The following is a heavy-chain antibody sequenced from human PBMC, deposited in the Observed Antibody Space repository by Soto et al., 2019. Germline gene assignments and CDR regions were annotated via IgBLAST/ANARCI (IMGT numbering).Heavy chain of an antibody. CDR2: ISSSSSTI. J-gene: IGHJ2*01. V-gene: IGHV3-48*01. CDR1: GFTFSSYS. D-gene: IGHD4-17*01. CDR3: ARHGDYPDWYFDL. Sequence: EVQLVESGGGLVQPGGSLRLSCAASGFTFSSYSMNWVRQAPGKGLEWVSYISSSSSTIYYADSVKGRFTISRDIAKNSLYLQINSLRAEDTAVYYCARHGDYPDWYFDLWGRGTLVTVSS.